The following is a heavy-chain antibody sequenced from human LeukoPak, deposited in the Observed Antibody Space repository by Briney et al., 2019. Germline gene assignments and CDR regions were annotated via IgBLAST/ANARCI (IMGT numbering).Heavy chain of an antibody. V-gene: IGHV3-7*04. CDR2: IKQDGSEK. D-gene: IGHD6-13*01. CDR1: GFTFSSYW. J-gene: IGHJ4*02. CDR3: ARGTIAAAGYYYFDY. Sequence: GGSLRLSCAASGFTFSSYWMSWVRQARAKGLEWVADIKQDGSEKYYVDSVKGRFTISRDNAKNSLYLQMNSLRAEDTAVYYCARGTIAAAGYYYFDYWGQGTQVTVSS.